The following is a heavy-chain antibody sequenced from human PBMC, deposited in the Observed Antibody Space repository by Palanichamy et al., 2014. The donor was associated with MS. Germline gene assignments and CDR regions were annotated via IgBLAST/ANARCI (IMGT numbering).Heavy chain of an antibody. D-gene: IGHD2-8*01. CDR3: ARTNGYFDY. CDR1: GYTFTTYT. J-gene: IGHJ4*02. CDR2: INPDNGNT. Sequence: QVQVVQSGAEVKKPGASVEVSCKASGYTFTTYTMHWVRQAPAQRLEWMGWINPDNGNTKYSQTFQGRVTITRDTSASTGYMELSSLRSEDAAVYRCARTNGYFDYWGQGTLVTVSS. V-gene: IGHV1-3*01.